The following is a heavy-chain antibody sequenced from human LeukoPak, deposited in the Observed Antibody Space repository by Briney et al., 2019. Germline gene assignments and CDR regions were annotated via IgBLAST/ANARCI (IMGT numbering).Heavy chain of an antibody. CDR2: IKQDGSEK. J-gene: IGHJ4*02. CDR1: GFTFSSYW. D-gene: IGHD3-9*01. CDR3: ANTRLRYFDWLSPDY. Sequence: GGSLRLSCAASGFTFSSYWMSWVRQAPGKGLEWVANIKQDGSEKYYVDSVKGRFTISRDNSKNTLYLQMNSLRAEDTAVYYCANTRLRYFDWLSPDYWGQGTLVTVSS. V-gene: IGHV3-7*01.